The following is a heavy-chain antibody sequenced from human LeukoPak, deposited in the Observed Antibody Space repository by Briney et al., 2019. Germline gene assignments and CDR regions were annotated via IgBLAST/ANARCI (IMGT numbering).Heavy chain of an antibody. V-gene: IGHV3-7*01. Sequence: GGSLRLSCAVSGFTFSTYWMTWVRQALAKGLEWVATINQDGSEKYYVDSVKGRFTISRDNANNSLHLQMNSLRAEDTAVYYCARDYYYDSSGSDAFDIWGQGTMVTVSS. J-gene: IGHJ3*02. CDR3: ARDYYYDSSGSDAFDI. CDR1: GFTFSTYW. D-gene: IGHD3-22*01. CDR2: INQDGSEK.